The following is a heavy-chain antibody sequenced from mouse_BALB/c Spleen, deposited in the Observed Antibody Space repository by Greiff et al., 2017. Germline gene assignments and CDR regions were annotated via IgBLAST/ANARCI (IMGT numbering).Heavy chain of an antibody. Sequence: DVMLVESGGGLVQPGGSRKLSCAASGFTFSSFGMHWVRQAPEKGLEWVAYISSGSSTIYYADTVKGRFTISRDNPKNTLFLQMTSLRSEDTAMYYCARDGNYRGAMDYWGQGTSVTVSS. CDR2: ISSGSSTI. D-gene: IGHD2-1*01. J-gene: IGHJ4*01. CDR3: ARDGNYRGAMDY. V-gene: IGHV5-17*02. CDR1: GFTFSSFG.